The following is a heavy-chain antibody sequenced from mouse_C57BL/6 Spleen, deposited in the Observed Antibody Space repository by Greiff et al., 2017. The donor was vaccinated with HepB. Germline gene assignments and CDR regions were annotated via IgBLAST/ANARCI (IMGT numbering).Heavy chain of an antibody. CDR2: ISSGGDYI. CDR1: GFTFSSYA. Sequence: EVKLMESGEGLVKPGGSLKLSCAASGFTFSSYAMSWVRQTPEKRLEWVAYISSGGDYIYYADTVKGRFTISRDDARNTLYLQMSSLKSEDTAMYYCTRHYGRTRGFDYWGQGTTLTVSS. D-gene: IGHD1-1*02. J-gene: IGHJ2*01. V-gene: IGHV5-9-1*02. CDR3: TRHYGRTRGFDY.